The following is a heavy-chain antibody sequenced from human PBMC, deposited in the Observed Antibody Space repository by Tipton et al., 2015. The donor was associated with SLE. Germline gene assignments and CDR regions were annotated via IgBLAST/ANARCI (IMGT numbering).Heavy chain of an antibody. CDR2: IYYRGST. J-gene: IGHJ5*02. CDR3: AREGYSSGWTEVHWFDP. Sequence: TLSLTCTVSGGSISSYYWSWIRQPPGKGLEWIGYIYYRGSTNYNPSLKSRVTISVDTSKNQFSLKLSSVTAADTAVFYCAREGYSSGWTEVHWFDPGGQGTLVTVSS. CDR1: GGSISSYY. D-gene: IGHD6-19*01. V-gene: IGHV4-59*01.